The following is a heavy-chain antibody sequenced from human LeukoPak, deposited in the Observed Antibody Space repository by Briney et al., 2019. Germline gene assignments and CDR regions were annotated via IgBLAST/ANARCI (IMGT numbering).Heavy chain of an antibody. CDR1: GYTFTSYA. Sequence: ASVKVSCKASGYTFTSYAMHWVRQAPGQRLERMGWINAGNGNTKYSQKFQGRVTITRDTSASTAYMELSSLRSEDTAVYYCARSPPSGIVGATVSDFDYWGQGTLVTVSS. CDR2: INAGNGNT. V-gene: IGHV1-3*01. J-gene: IGHJ4*02. CDR3: ARSPPSGIVGATVSDFDY. D-gene: IGHD1-26*01.